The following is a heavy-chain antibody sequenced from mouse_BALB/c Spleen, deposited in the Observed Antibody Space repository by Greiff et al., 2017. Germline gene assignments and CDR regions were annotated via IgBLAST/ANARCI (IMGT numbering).Heavy chain of an antibody. V-gene: IGHV1-39*01. CDR1: GYSFTGYN. CDR3: ARSPIYYGNSYYAMDY. Sequence: VQLQQSGPELEKPGASVKISCKASGYSFTGYNMNWVKQSNGKSLEWIGNIDPYYGRTSYNQKFKGKATLTVDKSSSTAYMQLKSLTSEDSAVYYCARSPIYYGNSYYAMDYWGQGTSVTVSS. CDR2: IDPYYGRT. D-gene: IGHD2-1*01. J-gene: IGHJ4*01.